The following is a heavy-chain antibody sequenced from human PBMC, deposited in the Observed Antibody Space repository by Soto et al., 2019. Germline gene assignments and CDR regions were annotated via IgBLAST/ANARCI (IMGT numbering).Heavy chain of an antibody. D-gene: IGHD6-13*01. CDR1: GGTFSSYA. CDR3: ARDRALLAAAGTGWFDP. Sequence: QVQLVQSGAEVKKPGSSVKVSCKASGGTFSSYAISWVRQAPGQGLEWMGGIIPIFGTANYAQKFQGRVTIPADKSTSTAYMELSSLRSEDTAVYYCARDRALLAAAGTGWFDPWGQGTLVTVSS. CDR2: IIPIFGTA. J-gene: IGHJ5*02. V-gene: IGHV1-69*06.